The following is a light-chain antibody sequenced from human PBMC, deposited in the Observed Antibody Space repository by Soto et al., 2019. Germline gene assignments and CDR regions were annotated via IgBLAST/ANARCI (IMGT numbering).Light chain of an antibody. CDR3: QKYNSVPL. J-gene: IGKJ3*01. Sequence: DIQMTQSPSSLSASVGDRVTITCRASQGINNYVAWYQQKPGKAHKLLIYAASTLQSGVPSRFSGSGSGTDFTLTISSLQHEDVATYSCQKYNSVPLFGPGTRVDIK. CDR2: AAS. CDR1: QGINNY. V-gene: IGKV1-27*01.